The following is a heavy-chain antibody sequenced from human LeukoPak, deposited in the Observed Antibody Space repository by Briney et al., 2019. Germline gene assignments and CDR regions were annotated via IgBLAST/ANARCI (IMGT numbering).Heavy chain of an antibody. J-gene: IGHJ4*02. D-gene: IGHD5-18*01. V-gene: IGHV1-69*04. Sequence: ASVKVSCKASGYTFTSYGISWVRQAPGQGLEWMGRIIPILGIANYAQKFQGRVTITADKSTSTAYMELSSLRSEDTAVYYCARLTRAWMQTGQPFDYWGQGTLVTVSS. CDR3: ARLTRAWMQTGQPFDY. CDR2: IIPILGIA. CDR1: GYTFTSYG.